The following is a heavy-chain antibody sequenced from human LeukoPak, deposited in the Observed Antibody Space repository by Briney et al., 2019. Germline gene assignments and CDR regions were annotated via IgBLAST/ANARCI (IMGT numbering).Heavy chain of an antibody. CDR3: ARDGNSAAAGPFDY. J-gene: IGHJ4*02. D-gene: IGHD6-13*01. V-gene: IGHV1-46*01. Sequence: ASVKVSCKASGYTFVTYGISWVRQALGQGLEWMGWINPSGGSTSYAQKFQGRVTMTRDTSTSTVYMELSSLRSEDTAVYYCARDGNSAAAGPFDYWGQGTLVTVSS. CDR2: INPSGGST. CDR1: GYTFVTYG.